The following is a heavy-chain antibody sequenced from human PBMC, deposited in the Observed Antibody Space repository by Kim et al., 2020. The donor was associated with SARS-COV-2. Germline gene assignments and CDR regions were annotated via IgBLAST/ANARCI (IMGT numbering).Heavy chain of an antibody. V-gene: IGHV4-34*01. CDR1: GAFFTGYY. D-gene: IGHD2-2*01. CDR3: ALYCSSISCYYAFDA. Sequence: SETLSLTCDVNGAFFTGYYWSWIRQPPGKGLEWIGEINHSGNTSYIPSLKSRVTISVDSSKKELLLRLTSVTAADTAAYYCALYCSSISCYYAFDAWGQG. J-gene: IGHJ3*01. CDR2: INHSGNT.